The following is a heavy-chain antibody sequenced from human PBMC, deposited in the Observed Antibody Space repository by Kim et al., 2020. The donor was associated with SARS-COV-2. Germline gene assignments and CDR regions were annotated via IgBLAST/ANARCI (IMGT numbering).Heavy chain of an antibody. V-gene: IGHV4-39*07. Sequence: SETLSLTCTVSGGSISSSSYYWGWIRKPPGKGLEWIGSIYYSGRTYYNPSPKSRVTISVDTSKNQFSMKLSSVTAADTAVYYCARASGYGSGGYYFDYWGQGTLVTVSS. J-gene: IGHJ4*02. CDR2: IYYSGRT. D-gene: IGHD3-10*01. CDR3: ARASGYGSGGYYFDY. CDR1: GGSISSSSYY.